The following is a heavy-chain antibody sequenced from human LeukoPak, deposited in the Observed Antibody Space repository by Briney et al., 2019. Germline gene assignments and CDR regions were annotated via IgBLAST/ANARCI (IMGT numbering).Heavy chain of an antibody. CDR2: ISTSSSTI. D-gene: IGHD5-12*01. J-gene: IGHJ4*02. V-gene: IGHV3-48*04. CDR1: GFTISSYS. Sequence: GGSLRLSCAASGFTISSYSMNWVRQAPGKGLEWVSYISTSSSTIYYADSVRGRFTISRDNAENSLYLQLNSLRAEDTAVYYCARGGYEFDHWGQGTLVTVSS. CDR3: ARGGYEFDH.